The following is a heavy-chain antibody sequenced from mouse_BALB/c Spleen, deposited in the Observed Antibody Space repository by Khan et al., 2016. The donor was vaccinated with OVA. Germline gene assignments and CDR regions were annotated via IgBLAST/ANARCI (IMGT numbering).Heavy chain of an antibody. CDR1: GYTFTSYW. CDR2: TNPTNGRT. CDR3: ARIKKIVATYFDY. J-gene: IGHJ2*01. V-gene: IGHV1S81*02. D-gene: IGHD1-1*01. Sequence: QVQLQQPGAELVKAGASVKMSCKASGYTFTSYWMHWVKQRLGQGLEWFAETNPTNGRTYYNEKFKSKATLPVEKSSSTAYMLLSGPTFDDSAVYYCARIKKIVATYFDYGGQGTTLTVSS.